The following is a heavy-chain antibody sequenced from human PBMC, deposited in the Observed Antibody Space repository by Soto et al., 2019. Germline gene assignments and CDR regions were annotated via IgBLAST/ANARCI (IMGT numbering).Heavy chain of an antibody. D-gene: IGHD3-10*01. CDR2: IYYSGST. V-gene: IGHV4-59*01. CDR1: GGSISSYY. J-gene: IGHJ4*02. Sequence: SETLSLTCTVSGGSISSYYWSWIRQPPGKGLEWIGYIYYSGSTNYNPSLKSRVTISVDTSKNQFSLKLSSVTAADTAVYYCARVARASGWFGVDYRGQGTLVTV. CDR3: ARVARASGWFGVDY.